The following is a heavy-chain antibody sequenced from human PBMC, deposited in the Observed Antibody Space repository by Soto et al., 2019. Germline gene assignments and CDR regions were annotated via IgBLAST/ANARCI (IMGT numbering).Heavy chain of an antibody. Sequence: VGSLRLSCASSVFTFSSYGMHCVRQSPGKWLEWVAVIWYDGSNKYYADSVKGRFTISRDNSKNTLYLQMNSLRAEDTAVYYCARDLNPNIVVVPDDIGMEVWGQGTTVSVSS. V-gene: IGHV3-33*01. CDR2: IWYDGSNK. CDR1: VFTFSSYG. CDR3: ARDLNPNIVVVPDDIGMEV. J-gene: IGHJ6*01. D-gene: IGHD2-2*01.